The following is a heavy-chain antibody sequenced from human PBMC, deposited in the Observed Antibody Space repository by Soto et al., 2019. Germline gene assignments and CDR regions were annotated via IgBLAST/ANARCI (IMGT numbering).Heavy chain of an antibody. CDR3: ARESGLRSSGWSYYFDF. J-gene: IGHJ4*02. CDR2: ISGSGGTI. D-gene: IGHD6-19*01. V-gene: IGHV3-48*02. CDR1: GFTLSSYS. Sequence: EVQLVESGGGLVQPGGSLRLSCAASGFTLSSYSMHWVRQAPGKGLEWVSYISGSGGTIYYADSVKGRFTISKDHAKTSLSVQMNSLSDEETAVYFCARESGLRSSGWSYYFDFWGQGTRVTVSS.